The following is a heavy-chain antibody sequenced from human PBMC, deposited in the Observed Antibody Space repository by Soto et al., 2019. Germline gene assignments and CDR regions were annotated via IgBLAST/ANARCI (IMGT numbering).Heavy chain of an antibody. CDR2: INHSGST. CDR3: ARDGGSSPLNWFDP. CDR1: GGSFSGYY. V-gene: IGHV4-34*01. D-gene: IGHD6-6*01. J-gene: IGHJ5*02. Sequence: SETLSLTCAVYGGSFSGYYWSWIRQPPGKGLEWIGEINHSGSTNYNPSLKSRVTISVDTSKNQFSLKLSSVTAADRAVYYCARDGGSSPLNWFDPWAREPWSPSPQ.